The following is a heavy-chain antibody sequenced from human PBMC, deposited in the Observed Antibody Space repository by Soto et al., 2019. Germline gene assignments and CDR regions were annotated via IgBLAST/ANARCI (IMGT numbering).Heavy chain of an antibody. CDR2: IYYSGST. CDR3: AREGLAARYGVDV. J-gene: IGHJ6*02. CDR1: GGSISTGGYY. D-gene: IGHD6-6*01. V-gene: IGHV4-31*03. Sequence: SETLSLTCTVSGGSISTGGYYWSWIRQHPGKGLEWIGFIYYSGSTFYNPSLKSRVTFSVDTSNNQFSLKLSSVTAAYTAVYYCAREGLAARYGVDVWGQGTTVTVSS.